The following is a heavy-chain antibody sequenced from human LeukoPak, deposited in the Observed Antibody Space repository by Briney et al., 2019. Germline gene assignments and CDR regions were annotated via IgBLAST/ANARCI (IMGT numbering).Heavy chain of an antibody. Sequence: GGSLRLSCAACGFTFSTYDMHWVRQAAGKGLEWVSGIGKGGDTYYAGSVKGRFTTSRENAKRSVYLQMNNLRAGDTAVYYCARGALGFDYWGQGTLVTVSS. CDR2: IGKGGDT. J-gene: IGHJ4*02. V-gene: IGHV3-13*04. CDR3: ARGALGFDY. CDR1: GFTFSTYD.